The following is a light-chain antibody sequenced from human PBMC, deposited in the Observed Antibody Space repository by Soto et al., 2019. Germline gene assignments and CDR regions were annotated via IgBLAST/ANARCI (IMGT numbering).Light chain of an antibody. V-gene: IGKV1-5*01. CDR1: QSISSW. CDR3: QQYNNYSYT. Sequence: DIQMTQSPSTLSASVGDRVTITCRASQSISSWLAWYQQKSGKAPKLLIYEASSLEGGVPSRFSGSGSGTEFTLTISSLQPDDFATYYCQQYNNYSYTFGQGTKLEIK. J-gene: IGKJ2*01. CDR2: EAS.